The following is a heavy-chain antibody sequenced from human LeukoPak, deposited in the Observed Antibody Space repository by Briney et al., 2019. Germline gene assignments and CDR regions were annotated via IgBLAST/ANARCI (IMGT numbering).Heavy chain of an antibody. D-gene: IGHD5-24*01. CDR2: IYTSGST. Sequence: PSETLSLTCTVSGGSISSGSYYWSWIRQPAGKGLEWIGRIYTSGSTHYNPSLKSRVTISVDTSKNQFSLKLSSVTAADTAVYYCARDRRLQSKPYYYYYYMDVWGKGTTVTISS. CDR3: ARDRRLQSKPYYYYYYMDV. J-gene: IGHJ6*03. CDR1: GGSISSGSYY. V-gene: IGHV4-61*02.